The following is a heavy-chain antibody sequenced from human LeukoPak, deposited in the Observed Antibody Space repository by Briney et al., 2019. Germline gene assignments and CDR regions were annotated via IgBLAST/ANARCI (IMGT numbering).Heavy chain of an antibody. Sequence: LRLSCAASGSTFSSYAMSWVRQAPGKGLEWIGEIYHSGSTNYNPSLKSRVTISVDTSKNQFSLKLSSVTAADTAVYYCARARHADYWGQGTLVTVSS. CDR2: IYHSGST. J-gene: IGHJ4*02. CDR3: ARARHADY. CDR1: GSTFSSYAM. V-gene: IGHV4-34*09.